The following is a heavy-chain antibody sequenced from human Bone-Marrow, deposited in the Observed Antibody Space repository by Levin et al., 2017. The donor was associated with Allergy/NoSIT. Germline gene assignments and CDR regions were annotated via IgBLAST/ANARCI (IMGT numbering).Heavy chain of an antibody. J-gene: IGHJ3*02. CDR2: IRKDGGEK. CDR3: AKNSGWVLPDAYDI. V-gene: IGHV3-7*02. CDR1: GFTFSDYW. D-gene: IGHD6-19*01. Sequence: GGSLRLSCAASGFTFSDYWMTWVRQAPGRGPEWVANIRKDGGEKNYVDSVKGRFTISRDNAKNSLFLQMNRLGAEDPAVYYCAKNSGWVLPDAYDIWGQGTLVTVSA.